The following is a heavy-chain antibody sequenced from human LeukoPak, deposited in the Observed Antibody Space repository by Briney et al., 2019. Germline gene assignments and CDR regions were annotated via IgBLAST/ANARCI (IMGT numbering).Heavy chain of an antibody. Sequence: GGSLRLSCAASGFTFSSYSMNWVRQAPGKGLEWVSYISSSSSTIYYADSVKGRFTISRDNAKNSLYLQMNSLRAEDTVVYYCARDENTFMTYFDYWGQGTLVTVSS. CDR1: GFTFSSYS. D-gene: IGHD2/OR15-2a*01. CDR2: ISSSSSTI. J-gene: IGHJ4*02. V-gene: IGHV3-48*04. CDR3: ARDENTFMTYFDY.